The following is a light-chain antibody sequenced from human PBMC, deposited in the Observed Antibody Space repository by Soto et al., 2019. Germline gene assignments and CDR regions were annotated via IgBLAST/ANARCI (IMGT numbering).Light chain of an antibody. CDR1: SSDVGAYNY. Sequence: QSAMTQPASVSGSPGQSITISCTGNSSDVGAYNYVSWYQQHPGKAPKLMIYEVSNRPSGVSNRFSGSKSGNTASLTISGHQAEDEGDYYCSSYTSGSTWVFGGGTKRPS. J-gene: IGLJ3*02. CDR3: SSYTSGSTWV. CDR2: EVS. V-gene: IGLV2-14*01.